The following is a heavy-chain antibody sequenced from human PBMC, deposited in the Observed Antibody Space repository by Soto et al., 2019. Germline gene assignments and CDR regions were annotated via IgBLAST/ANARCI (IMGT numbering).Heavy chain of an antibody. V-gene: IGHV4-61*01. Sequence: SGTLSLTCPRSGGSVSSGIYYWSGLRQPPGKGLEWIWYIYYSGSTNYDPSLKSRVTISVDTSKNHFSLKLSSVNPAETAGYYCARARHCGGVSYKSCDYRGQGT. J-gene: IGHJ4*02. CDR2: IYYSGST. CDR1: GGSVSSGIYY. CDR3: ARARHCGGVSYKSCDY. D-gene: IGHD2-21*02.